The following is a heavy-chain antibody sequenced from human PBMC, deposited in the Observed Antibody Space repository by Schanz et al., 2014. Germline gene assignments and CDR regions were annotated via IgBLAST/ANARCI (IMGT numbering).Heavy chain of an antibody. J-gene: IGHJ4*02. Sequence: QVQLVESGGGVVQPGRSLRLSCAASGFSFDKYGMHWVRQAPGKGLEWVAIISYDGSHKDYADSVKGRFTISRDNSKNTLYLQMNSLRAEDTAIYYCAKGRTVWSGSDRKYYFDYWGQGTLVTVSS. CDR2: ISYDGSHK. CDR3: AKGRTVWSGSDRKYYFDY. D-gene: IGHD1-26*01. V-gene: IGHV3-30*19. CDR1: GFSFDKYG.